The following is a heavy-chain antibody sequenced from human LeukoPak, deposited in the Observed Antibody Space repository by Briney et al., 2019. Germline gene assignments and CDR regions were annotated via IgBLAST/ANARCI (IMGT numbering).Heavy chain of an antibody. D-gene: IGHD6-19*01. CDR1: GFTFTSSW. Sequence: GGSLRLSCAPSGFTFTSSWMSWVRQAPGKGLEWVASIKQDGSEMYYVDSVEGRFTISRDIAKNSLFLQMSSLRAEDTAVYYCARDYSNAWNYFDNWGQGTLVTVSS. V-gene: IGHV3-7*04. J-gene: IGHJ4*02. CDR3: ARDYSNAWNYFDN. CDR2: IKQDGSEM.